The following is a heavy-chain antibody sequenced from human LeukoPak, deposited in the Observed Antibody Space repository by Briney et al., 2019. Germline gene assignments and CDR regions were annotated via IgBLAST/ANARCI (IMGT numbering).Heavy chain of an antibody. Sequence: ASVKVSCKASGYTFTSYGISWVRQAPGQGLEWMGWISAYNGNTNYAQKLQGRVTMTTDTSTSTAYMGLRSLRSDDTAVYYCARSSGYSYGSYYYYYYMDVWGKGTTVTVSS. V-gene: IGHV1-18*01. CDR2: ISAYNGNT. J-gene: IGHJ6*03. D-gene: IGHD5-18*01. CDR3: ARSSGYSYGSYYYYYYMDV. CDR1: GYTFTSYG.